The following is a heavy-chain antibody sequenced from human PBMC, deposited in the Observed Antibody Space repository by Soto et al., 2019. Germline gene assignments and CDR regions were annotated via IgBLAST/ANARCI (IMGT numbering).Heavy chain of an antibody. CDR3: ARAGYCSGGSCYSKDYCMDV. D-gene: IGHD2-15*01. V-gene: IGHV3-33*01. CDR2: IWYDGSNK. Sequence: GGSHRHSSTSSGLNFISYGMHWVRQATGKGLEWVAVIWYDGSNKYYADSVKGRFTISRDNSKNTLYLQMNSLRAEDTAVYYCARAGYCSGGSCYSKDYCMDVWGQGTTVTVSS. CDR1: GLNFISYG. J-gene: IGHJ6*02.